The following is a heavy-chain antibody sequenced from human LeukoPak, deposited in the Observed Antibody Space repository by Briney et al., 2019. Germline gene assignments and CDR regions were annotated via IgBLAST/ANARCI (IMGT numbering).Heavy chain of an antibody. CDR2: VRYDGSQK. V-gene: IGHV3-30*02. Sequence: GGSLRLSCAASGFTFSSYDMYWVRQAPGKGLDWVAFVRYDGSQKYYADSVKGRFTLSRDNSKNTLYLQMNSLRAEDTAVYYCAKGGYSNGRYYYYYMDVWGEGTTVTVSS. CDR3: AKGGYSNGRYYYYYMDV. J-gene: IGHJ6*03. D-gene: IGHD5-18*01. CDR1: GFTFSSYD.